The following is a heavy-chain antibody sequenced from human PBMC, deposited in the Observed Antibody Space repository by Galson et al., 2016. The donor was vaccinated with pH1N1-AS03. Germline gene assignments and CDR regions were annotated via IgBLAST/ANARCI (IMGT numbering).Heavy chain of an antibody. CDR1: GYTFSDYY. Sequence: SVKVSCKASGYTFSDYYVHWVRQAPGQELEWMGWINPSSGGTKYAQKFQGRVTMTRDTSISTAFMELSRLTSDDTAVYSCARGGGSSLAYWGQGTLVPVSS. D-gene: IGHD1-26*01. V-gene: IGHV1-2*02. CDR2: INPSSGGT. CDR3: ARGGGSSLAY. J-gene: IGHJ4*02.